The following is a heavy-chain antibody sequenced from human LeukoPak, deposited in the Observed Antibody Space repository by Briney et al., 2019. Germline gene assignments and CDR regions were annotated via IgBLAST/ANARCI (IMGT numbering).Heavy chain of an antibody. V-gene: IGHV1-2*02. Sequence: GASVKVSCKASGYTFTGYYMHWVRQAPGQGLEWMGWINPNSGGTNYAQKFQGRVTMTRDTSINTAYIELSRLRSDDTAVYYCARVVPLLWRTGGFDYWGQGTLVTVSS. CDR3: ARVVPLLWRTGGFDY. J-gene: IGHJ4*02. CDR1: GYTFTGYY. D-gene: IGHD3-10*01. CDR2: INPNSGGT.